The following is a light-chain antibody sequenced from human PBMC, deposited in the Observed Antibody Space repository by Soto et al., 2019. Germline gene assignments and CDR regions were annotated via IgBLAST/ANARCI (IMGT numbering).Light chain of an antibody. Sequence: EILMTQSPSTLSLSPGERATLSCRASQSVSSSYLAWYKQKPGQAPRLLIYGISKRATDIPDRFSGSGSGTDFTLPISSLQPEDFETYYCQQHGQWPITFGQGTRLEI. CDR3: QQHGQWPIT. CDR1: QSVSSSY. J-gene: IGKJ5*01. CDR2: GIS. V-gene: IGKV3-20*01.